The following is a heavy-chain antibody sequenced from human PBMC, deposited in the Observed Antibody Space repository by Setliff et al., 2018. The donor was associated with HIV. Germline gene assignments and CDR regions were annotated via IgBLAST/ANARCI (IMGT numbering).Heavy chain of an antibody. D-gene: IGHD1-1*01. V-gene: IGHV1-18*01. Sequence: ASVKVSCKASGYIFTNYGISWVRQAPGQGLEWMGWITGYNGNTNYAEKFQRRVTMTIDTSTSTAYLEPRSLRSDDTAVYYCARVGPESLPYTWDDEADTFDIWGQGTMVTVSS. CDR3: ARVGPESLPYTWDDEADTFDI. J-gene: IGHJ3*02. CDR1: GYIFTNYG. CDR2: ITGYNGNT.